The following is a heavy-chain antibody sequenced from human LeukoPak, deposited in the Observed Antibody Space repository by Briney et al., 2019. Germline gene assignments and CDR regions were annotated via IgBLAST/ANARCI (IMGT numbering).Heavy chain of an antibody. Sequence: PGGSLRLSCAASGFTFSDYYMSWIRQAPGKGLEWVSYISSSGSTIYYADSVKGRFTISRDNAKNSLYPQMNSLRAEDTAVYYCARGVKIAARPLYFDYWGQGTLVTVSS. CDR1: GFTFSDYY. J-gene: IGHJ4*02. CDR3: ARGVKIAARPLYFDY. V-gene: IGHV3-11*04. D-gene: IGHD6-6*01. CDR2: ISSSGSTI.